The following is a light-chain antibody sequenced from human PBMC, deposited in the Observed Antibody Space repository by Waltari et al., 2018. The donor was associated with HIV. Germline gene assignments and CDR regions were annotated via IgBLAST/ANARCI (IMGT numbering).Light chain of an antibody. CDR2: AAS. CDR1: QDIASW. J-gene: IGKJ5*01. CDR3: QQANSFPIT. Sequence: DIQMAQSPSSVSASLGDTITITCRASQDIASWLAWYQQRPGRAPKLLIYAASSLQSGVPSRFSARGSGTDFTLTITSLQPEDFATYYCQQANSFPITFGQGTRLDIK. V-gene: IGKV1D-12*01.